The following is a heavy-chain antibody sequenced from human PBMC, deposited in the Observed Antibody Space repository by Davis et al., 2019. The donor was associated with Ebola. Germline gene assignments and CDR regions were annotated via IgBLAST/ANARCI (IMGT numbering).Heavy chain of an antibody. Sequence: SVKVSCKASGGTITSYAISWVRQAPGQGLEWMGGIIPLFGTANYAQKFQDRVTITADESTSTSYMELNSLRSDDTAVYYCARGGGGDSSGFQSWFDPWGQGTLVTVSS. CDR1: GGTITSYA. V-gene: IGHV1-69*13. CDR3: ARGGGGDSSGFQSWFDP. D-gene: IGHD3-22*01. CDR2: IIPLFGTA. J-gene: IGHJ5*02.